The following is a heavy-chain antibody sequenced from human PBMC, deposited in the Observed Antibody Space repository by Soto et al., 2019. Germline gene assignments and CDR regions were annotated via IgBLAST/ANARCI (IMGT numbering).Heavy chain of an antibody. CDR1: GFTFSSDA. CDR2: ISGSGGST. V-gene: IGHV3-23*01. D-gene: IGHD6-13*01. J-gene: IGHJ4*02. CDR3: AKDLRGIAEAG. Sequence: GGSLILSCAASGFTFSSDAMSWVRQAPGKGLEWVSAISGSGGSTYYADSVKGRFTISRDNSKNTLYLQMNSLRAGDTAVYYWAKDLRGIAEAGWGRGTVVPVSS.